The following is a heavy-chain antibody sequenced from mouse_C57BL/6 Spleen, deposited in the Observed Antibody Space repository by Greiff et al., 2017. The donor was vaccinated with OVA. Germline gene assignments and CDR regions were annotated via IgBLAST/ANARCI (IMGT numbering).Heavy chain of an antibody. CDR3: ARCGSGSFDY. J-gene: IGHJ2*01. V-gene: IGHV1-61*01. CDR2: IYPSDSET. D-gene: IGHD3-2*02. Sequence: VQLQQPGAELVRPGSSVKLSCKASGYTFTSYWMDWVTQRPGQGLEWIGNIYPSDSETHYNQKFKDKATLTVDKSSSTAYMQLSSLTSEDSAVYYCARCGSGSFDYWGQGTTLTVSS. CDR1: GYTFTSYW.